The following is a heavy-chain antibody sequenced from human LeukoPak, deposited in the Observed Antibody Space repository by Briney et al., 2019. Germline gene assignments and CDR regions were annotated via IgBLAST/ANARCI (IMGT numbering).Heavy chain of an antibody. J-gene: IGHJ4*02. V-gene: IGHV4-59*01. CDR2: IYYSGST. D-gene: IGHD3-22*01. Sequence: SETLSLTCTVSGGSISSYYLSWIRQPPGKGLEWIGYIYYSGSTNYNPSLKSRVTISVDTSKNQFSLKLSSVTAADTAIYYCARLPSIFHYYDSSGYFDYWGQGTLVTVSS. CDR3: ARLPSIFHYYDSSGYFDY. CDR1: GGSISSYY.